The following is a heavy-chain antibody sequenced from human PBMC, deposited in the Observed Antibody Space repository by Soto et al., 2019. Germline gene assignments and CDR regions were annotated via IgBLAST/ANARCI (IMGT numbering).Heavy chain of an antibody. J-gene: IGHJ4*02. D-gene: IGHD6-19*01. V-gene: IGHV3-30*18. CDR2: ISYDGSNK. CDR3: AKASLSSGWLDYFDY. CDR1: GFTFSSYG. Sequence: QVQLVESGGGVVQPGRSLRLSCAASGFTFSSYGMHWVRQAPGKGLEWVAVISYDGSNKYYADSVKGRFTISRDNSKNTLYLQMNSLRAEDTAVYYCAKASLSSGWLDYFDYWGQGTLVTVSS.